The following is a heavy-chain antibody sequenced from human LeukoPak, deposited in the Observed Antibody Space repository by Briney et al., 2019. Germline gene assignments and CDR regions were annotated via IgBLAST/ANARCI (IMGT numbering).Heavy chain of an antibody. CDR2: ISSSSSTI. Sequence: PGGSLRLSCAASGFTFGSYSMNWVRQAPGKGLEWVSYISSSSSTIYYADSVRGRFTISRDNGKNSLYLQMNSLRDEDTAVYYCARTSMRAFDTWGQGTMVTVSS. V-gene: IGHV3-48*02. J-gene: IGHJ3*02. CDR3: ARTSMRAFDT. CDR1: GFTFGSYS. D-gene: IGHD2/OR15-2a*01.